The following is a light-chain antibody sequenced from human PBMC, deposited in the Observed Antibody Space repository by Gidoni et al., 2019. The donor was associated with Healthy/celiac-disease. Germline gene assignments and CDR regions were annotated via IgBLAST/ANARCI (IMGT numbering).Light chain of an antibody. Sequence: EIVLTQSPGTLSLSPGERATLSCRASQSVSSSYLAWYQQKPGQDPRLRIYGASSRATGIPDRFSGSGSGTDFTLTISRLEPEDFAVYYCQQYGSSPPWAFGQGTKVEIK. CDR3: QQYGSSPPWA. CDR2: GAS. J-gene: IGKJ1*01. V-gene: IGKV3-20*01. CDR1: QSVSSSY.